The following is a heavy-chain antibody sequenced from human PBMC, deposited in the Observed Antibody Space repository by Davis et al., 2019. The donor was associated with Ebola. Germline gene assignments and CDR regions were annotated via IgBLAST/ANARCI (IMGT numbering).Heavy chain of an antibody. J-gene: IGHJ6*02. Sequence: SETLSLTCTVSGGSISSSSYYWGWIRQPPGKGLEWIGSIYYSGSTYYNPSLKSRVTISVDTSKNQFSLKLSSVTAADTAVYYCARLKGVIVLSGMDVWGQGTTVTVSS. CDR1: GGSISSSSYY. CDR2: IYYSGST. CDR3: ARLKGVIVLSGMDV. V-gene: IGHV4-39*01. D-gene: IGHD3-10*01.